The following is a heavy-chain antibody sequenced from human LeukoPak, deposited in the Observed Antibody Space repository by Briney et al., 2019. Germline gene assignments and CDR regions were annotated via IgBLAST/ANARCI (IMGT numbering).Heavy chain of an antibody. D-gene: IGHD3-10*01. J-gene: IGHJ4*02. CDR1: GGTFSSYA. Sequence: SVKVSCKASGGTFSSYAISWVRQAPGQGLEWMGGIIPIFGTANYAQKFQGRVTITADESTSTAYMELRSLKSDDTAVYYCARDFRRWFGELLDYWGQGTLVTVSS. CDR2: IIPIFGTA. V-gene: IGHV1-69*13. CDR3: ARDFRRWFGELLDY.